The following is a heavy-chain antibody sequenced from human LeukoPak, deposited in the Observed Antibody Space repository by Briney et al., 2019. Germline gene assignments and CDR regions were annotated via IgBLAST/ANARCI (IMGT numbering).Heavy chain of an antibody. CDR2: ISYDGSNQ. V-gene: IGHV3-30*18. CDR3: AKDSQYSSTWGSYV. CDR1: GFTFSSYG. Sequence: GGSLRLSCAASGFTFSSYGMHWVRQAPGKGLEWVAVISYDGSNQYYADSVKGRFTISRDNSKNTLHLQMNSLRAEDTAVYYCAKDSQYSSTWGSYVWGQGTTVIVSS. J-gene: IGHJ6*02. D-gene: IGHD6-13*01.